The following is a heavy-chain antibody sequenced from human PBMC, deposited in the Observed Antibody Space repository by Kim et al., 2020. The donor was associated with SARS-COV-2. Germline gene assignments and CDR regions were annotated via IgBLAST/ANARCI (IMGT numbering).Heavy chain of an antibody. CDR3: ARTSITIFGVVHYGMDV. J-gene: IGHJ6*02. Sequence: VKGRFTISRDNAKNSLYLKMNSLRAEDTAVYYCARTSITIFGVVHYGMDVWGQGTTVTVSS. D-gene: IGHD3-3*01. V-gene: IGHV3-11*03.